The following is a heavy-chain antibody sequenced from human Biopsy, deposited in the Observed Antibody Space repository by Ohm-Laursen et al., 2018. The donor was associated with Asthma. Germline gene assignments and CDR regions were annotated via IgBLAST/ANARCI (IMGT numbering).Heavy chain of an antibody. CDR3: AKGEWELLEANFDY. CDR1: GFTFDDYA. CDR2: ISWNSGSI. D-gene: IGHD1-26*01. J-gene: IGHJ4*02. Sequence: SLRLYCAASGFTFDDYAMHWVRQAPGKGLEWVSGISWNSGSIGYADSVKGRFTIFRDNAKNSLYLQMNSLRAEDTALYYCAKGEWELLEANFDYWGQGTLVTVSS. V-gene: IGHV3-9*01.